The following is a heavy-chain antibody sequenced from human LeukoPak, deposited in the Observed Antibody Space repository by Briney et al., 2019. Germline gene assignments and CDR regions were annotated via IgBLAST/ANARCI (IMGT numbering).Heavy chain of an antibody. Sequence: ASVKVSCKASGGTFSSYAISWVRQAPVQGLEWMGGIIPIFGTANYAQKFQGRVTITADESTSTAYMELSSLRSEDTAVYYCARDKYSSGWYDYFDYWGQGTLVTVSS. D-gene: IGHD6-19*01. CDR1: GGTFSSYA. CDR2: IIPIFGTA. J-gene: IGHJ4*02. V-gene: IGHV1-69*01. CDR3: ARDKYSSGWYDYFDY.